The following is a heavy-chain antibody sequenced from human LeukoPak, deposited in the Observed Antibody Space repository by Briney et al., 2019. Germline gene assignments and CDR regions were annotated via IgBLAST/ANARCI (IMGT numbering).Heavy chain of an antibody. V-gene: IGHV3-23*01. CDR3: ATLPRGPTGYVGYGGEDL. J-gene: IGHJ5*02. CDR1: GFTFPIYS. D-gene: IGHD5-12*01. CDR2: ITGSGGSA. Sequence: PGGSLRLSCGASGFTFPIYSMTWVRQAPGKWLQWVSAITGSGGSAYYADSVKGRFTISRDNSANRLYLRMNGLRGEDTAIYYCATLPRGPTGYVGYGGEDLWGQGTLVTVSS.